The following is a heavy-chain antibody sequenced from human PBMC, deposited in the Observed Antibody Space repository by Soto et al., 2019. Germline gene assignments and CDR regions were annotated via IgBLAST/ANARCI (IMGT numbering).Heavy chain of an antibody. CDR3: AKGVSHCSSTTCYIRGIDY. CDR2: ISCGGSST. CDR1: GFTFSSYA. D-gene: IGHD2-2*02. V-gene: IGHV3-23*01. Sequence: EVQLLESGGGLVQPAGSLRLSCAASGFTFSSYAMSWVRQAPGKGLEWVSAISCGGSSTYYADSVKGRFTISRDNSKNTLYLQMNSLRGDDTAVYYCAKGVSHCSSTTCYIRGIDYWGQGTLVTVSS. J-gene: IGHJ4*02.